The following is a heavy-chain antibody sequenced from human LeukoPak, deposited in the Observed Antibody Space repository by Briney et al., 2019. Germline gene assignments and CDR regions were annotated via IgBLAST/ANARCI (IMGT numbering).Heavy chain of an antibody. CDR3: ATVKGPATDFDY. Sequence: ASVKVSCKVSGYTLTELSMHWVRQAPGKGLEWMGGFDPEDGETIYAQKFQGRVTMTEDTSTDTAYMELSSLGSEDTAVYYCATVKGPATDFDYWGQGTLVTVSS. V-gene: IGHV1-24*01. J-gene: IGHJ4*02. CDR2: FDPEDGET. D-gene: IGHD5-12*01. CDR1: GYTLTELS.